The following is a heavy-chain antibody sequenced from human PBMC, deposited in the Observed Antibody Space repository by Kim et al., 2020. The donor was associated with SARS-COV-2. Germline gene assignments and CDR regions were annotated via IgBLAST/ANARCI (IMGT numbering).Heavy chain of an antibody. V-gene: IGHV3-30*04. D-gene: IGHD3-10*01. CDR2: ISYDGSHI. CDR1: GFSFSSYA. Sequence: GGSLRLSCAASGFSFSSYALHWVRQAPGKGLEWVALISYDGSHISYPDSVKGRFIISRDNTKNTLYLQMNSLGPEDTAVYYCVADIGSRSFDHWGQGTLVTVSP. CDR3: VADIGSRSFDH. J-gene: IGHJ4*02.